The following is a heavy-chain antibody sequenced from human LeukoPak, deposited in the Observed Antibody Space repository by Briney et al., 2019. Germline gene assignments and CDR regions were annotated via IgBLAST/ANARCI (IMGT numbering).Heavy chain of an antibody. D-gene: IGHD4-11*01. Sequence: GGSLRLSYAASGFTFNSYAMHWVRQAPGKGLEWVAFISYDGGTKYYADSVKGRFTISRDKVKNALWLQMNSLRVEDTAVYYCARADFVATSYFDYWGQGTLVTVSS. CDR1: GFTFNSYA. CDR2: ISYDGGTK. J-gene: IGHJ4*02. CDR3: ARADFVATSYFDY. V-gene: IGHV3-30*04.